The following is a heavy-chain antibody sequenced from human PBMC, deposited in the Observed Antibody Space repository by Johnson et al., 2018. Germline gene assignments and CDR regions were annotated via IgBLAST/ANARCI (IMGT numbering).Heavy chain of an antibody. CDR3: AKDHYDSRGSQPFDS. D-gene: IGHD3-22*01. J-gene: IGHJ3*01. Sequence: QVQLVESGGGVVQPGRSLRISCEASGFIFSSYGMHWVRQAPGKGLEWVTGISFDGSDKHYVDAVKGRFTISRDNSKDTLYLQMNNRRPEDTAVYFCAKDHYDSRGSQPFDSWGQGTMVTVSA. CDR2: ISFDGSDK. CDR1: GFIFSSYG. V-gene: IGHV3-30*18.